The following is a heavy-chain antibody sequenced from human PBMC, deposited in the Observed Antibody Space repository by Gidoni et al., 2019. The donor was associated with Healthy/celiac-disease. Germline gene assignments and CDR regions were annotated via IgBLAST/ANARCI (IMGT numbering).Heavy chain of an antibody. CDR1: GGSFSGYY. D-gene: IGHD2-2*01. J-gene: IGHJ6*03. CDR2: INHSGST. V-gene: IGHV4-34*01. CDR3: ARGYAIYCSSTSCYSGRNNYYYYYMDV. Sequence: QVQLQQWGAGLLKPSETLSLPCAVYGGSFSGYYWSWIRQPPGKGLEWIGEINHSGSTNYNPSLKSRVTISVDTSKNQFSLKLSSVTAADTAVYYCARGYAIYCSSTSCYSGRNNYYYYYMDVWGKGTTVTVSS.